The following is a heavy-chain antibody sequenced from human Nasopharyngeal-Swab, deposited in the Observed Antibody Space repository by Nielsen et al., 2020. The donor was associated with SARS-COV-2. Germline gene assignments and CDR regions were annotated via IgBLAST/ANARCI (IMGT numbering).Heavy chain of an antibody. CDR2: IIPIFGTA. J-gene: IGHJ5*02. D-gene: IGHD5-18*01. V-gene: IGHV1-69*06. CDR3: AREDLGYSYGA. Sequence: WVRQAPGQGLEWMGGIIPIFGTANYAQKFQGRVTITADNSTSTAYMELSSLRSEDTAVYYCAREDLGYSYGAWGQGTLVTVSS.